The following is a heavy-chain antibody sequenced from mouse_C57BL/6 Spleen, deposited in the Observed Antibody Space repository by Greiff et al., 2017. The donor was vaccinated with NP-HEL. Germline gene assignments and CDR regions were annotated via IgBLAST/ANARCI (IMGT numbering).Heavy chain of an antibody. V-gene: IGHV2-2*01. CDR3: ARNNYYYGSSYVNYFDY. CDR2: IWSGGST. D-gene: IGHD1-1*01. CDR1: GFSLTSYG. J-gene: IGHJ2*01. Sequence: VQLQESGPGLVQPSQSLSITCTVSGFSLTSYGVHWVRQSPGKGLEWLGVIWSGGSTDYNAAFISRLSISKDNSKSQVFFKMNSLQADDTAIYYCARNNYYYGSSYVNYFDYWGQGTTLTVSS.